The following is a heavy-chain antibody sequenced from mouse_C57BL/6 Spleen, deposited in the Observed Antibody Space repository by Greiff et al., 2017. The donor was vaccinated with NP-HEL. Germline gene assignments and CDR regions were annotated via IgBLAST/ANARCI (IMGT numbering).Heavy chain of an antibody. CDR1: GYTFTSYW. CDR3: ARGGYYGSSFYWYFEV. CDR2: IHPNSGST. D-gene: IGHD1-1*01. Sequence: QVQLQQPGAELVKPGASVKLSCKASGYTFTSYWMHWVKQRPGQGLEWIGMIHPNSGSTNYNEKFKSKATLTVDKSSSTAYMQRSSLTSEDSAGYYCARGGYYGSSFYWYFEVWGTGTTVTVSS. V-gene: IGHV1-64*01. J-gene: IGHJ1*03.